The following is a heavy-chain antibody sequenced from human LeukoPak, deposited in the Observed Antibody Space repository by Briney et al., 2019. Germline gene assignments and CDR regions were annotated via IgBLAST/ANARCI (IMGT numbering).Heavy chain of an antibody. CDR1: GYTFTGYY. J-gene: IGHJ6*02. CDR3: ARDGGPDTALRWSGMDV. V-gene: IGHV1-2*04. CDR2: INPNSGGT. D-gene: IGHD5-18*01. Sequence: ASVKVSCKASGYTFTGYYMHWVRQAPGQGLEWMGWINPNSGGTNYAQKFQGWVTMTRDTSISTAYMELSRLRSDDTAVYYCARDGGPDTALRWSGMDVWGQGTTATVSS.